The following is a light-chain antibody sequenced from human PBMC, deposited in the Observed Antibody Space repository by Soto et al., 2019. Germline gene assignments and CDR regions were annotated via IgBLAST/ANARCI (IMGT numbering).Light chain of an antibody. CDR2: DAS. J-gene: IGKJ1*01. CDR1: QSIGRW. CDR3: QQYNSYSWT. V-gene: IGKV1-5*01. Sequence: IQMTQSPSTLSASVGESVTITCRASQSIGRWLAWYQQKPGKAPQLLIYDASSLKSGVPSRFSGSGSGTEFTLTINSLQPDDFGTYSCQQYNSYSWTFGQGTKVEIK.